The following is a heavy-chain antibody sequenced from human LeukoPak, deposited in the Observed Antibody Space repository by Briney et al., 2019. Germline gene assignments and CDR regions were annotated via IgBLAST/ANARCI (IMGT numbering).Heavy chain of an antibody. Sequence: GGSLRLSCAASGFTFSNHWMHWVRQAPGKGLVCVARIKSDGTYSDYGGAVRGRFTISRDNAKDTLYLQMNSLRAEDTAIYYCVRDDDYYSVDYWGQGTLVTVSS. CDR1: GFTFSNHW. CDR2: IKSDGTYS. D-gene: IGHD4/OR15-4a*01. V-gene: IGHV3-74*01. CDR3: VRDDDYYSVDY. J-gene: IGHJ4*02.